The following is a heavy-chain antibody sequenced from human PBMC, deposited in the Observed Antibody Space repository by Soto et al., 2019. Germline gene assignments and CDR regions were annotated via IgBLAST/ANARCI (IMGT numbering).Heavy chain of an antibody. CDR3: ARDSTRRGACDI. Sequence: SETLSLTCAVYNGSFSVYYWTWIRQTPGKGLEWIGEINHSGSTNYDPSLKSRVTISVDTSKNQFSLKLSSVTAADTAVYYCARDSTRRGACDIWGQGTMVTVSS. J-gene: IGHJ3*02. CDR1: NGSFSVYY. D-gene: IGHD2-2*01. V-gene: IGHV4-34*01. CDR2: INHSGST.